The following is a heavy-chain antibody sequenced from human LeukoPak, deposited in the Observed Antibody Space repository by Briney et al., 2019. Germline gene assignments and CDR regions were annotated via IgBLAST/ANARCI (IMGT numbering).Heavy chain of an antibody. Sequence: SETLSLTCTLSGGSISNYYWSWIRQPPGKGLEWIGNIFYSGSTNYNTSPKSRVTISLDTSKNQFSLKLTSVSAADTAVYYCAREGGSYYHWFDPWGQGTLVTVSS. V-gene: IGHV4-59*01. CDR2: IFYSGST. D-gene: IGHD1-26*01. CDR3: AREGGSYYHWFDP. CDR1: GGSISNYY. J-gene: IGHJ5*02.